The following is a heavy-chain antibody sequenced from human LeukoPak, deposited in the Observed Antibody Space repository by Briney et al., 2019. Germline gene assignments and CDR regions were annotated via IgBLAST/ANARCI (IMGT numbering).Heavy chain of an antibody. CDR2: IKSKNEDGTT. CDR1: GFPLSNAW. CDR3: TTDSSGVGI. D-gene: IGHD2-15*01. J-gene: IGHJ4*02. V-gene: IGHV3-15*01. Sequence: GGSLRLSCAASGFPLSNAWMRWVRQAPGKGLEWVGRIKSKNEDGTTDNAAPVKGRFTISRDDSKNTLYLQINSLKPEDTVLYYCTTDSSGVGIWGGGTQVTV.